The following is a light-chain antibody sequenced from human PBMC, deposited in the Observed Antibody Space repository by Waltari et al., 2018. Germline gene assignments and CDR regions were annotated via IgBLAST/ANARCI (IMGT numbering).Light chain of an antibody. J-gene: IGKJ4*01. CDR1: QRVSSY. CDR3: QQRSNGPAT. V-gene: IGKV3-11*01. CDR2: DAS. Sequence: EIVLTQSPATLSLSPGERDTLSCRASQRVSSYLAWYQQKPGQAPTLLIHDASNRATGIPARFRGSGCGTDFTLTISSLEPEDFAVYYCQQRSNGPATFGGGTKVEIK.